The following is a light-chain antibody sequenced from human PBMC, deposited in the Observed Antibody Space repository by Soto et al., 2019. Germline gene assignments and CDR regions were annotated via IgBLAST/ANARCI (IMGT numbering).Light chain of an antibody. Sequence: DIQMTKSPSTLSVSVGDRVTITFRPSQTINYWLALYQQKPWKAPKLMIYKASTLKSGVPSRFSGSGSGTEFTLNIISLQPDDCVTYYCQHYNSYSEAFGQLTNADI. CDR1: QTINYW. V-gene: IGKV1-5*03. CDR2: KAS. J-gene: IGKJ1*01. CDR3: QHYNSYSEA.